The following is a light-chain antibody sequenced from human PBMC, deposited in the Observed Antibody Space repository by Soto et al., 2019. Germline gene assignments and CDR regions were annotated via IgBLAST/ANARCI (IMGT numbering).Light chain of an antibody. V-gene: IGKV1-39*01. CDR2: SAS. CDR1: QSMSNY. J-gene: IGKJ1*01. Sequence: DIQMTQSPSSLSASVGDRVTITCRASQSMSNYLHWYQQQPGKAPKLLIYSASTLQAGVPSRCSGSGSGTDFSLTISSLQPEEFATYYCQQSYSIPRTFGQGTTVEIK. CDR3: QQSYSIPRT.